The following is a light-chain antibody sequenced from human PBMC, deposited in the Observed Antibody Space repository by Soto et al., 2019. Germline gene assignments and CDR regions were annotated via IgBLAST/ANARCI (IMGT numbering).Light chain of an antibody. CDR1: VLAEKY. CDR3: YSAADNNLL. V-gene: IGLV3-27*01. CDR2: KDT. Sequence: SYELTQPSSVSVSPGQTARITCSGDVLAEKYVRWFQQKPGQAPVLVIYKDTERPSGIPERFSGSSSGTTVTLTISGAQVEDEADYYCYSAADNNLLFGGGTKVTVL. J-gene: IGLJ2*01.